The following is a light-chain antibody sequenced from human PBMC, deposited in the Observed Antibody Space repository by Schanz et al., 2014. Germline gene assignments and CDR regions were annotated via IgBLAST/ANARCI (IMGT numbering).Light chain of an antibody. CDR3: QQRSNWPASLT. V-gene: IGKV3-11*01. CDR1: QSVSRY. J-gene: IGKJ4*01. Sequence: EIVLTQSPATLSLSPGERATLSCRASQSVSRYLAWYQQKPGQAPRLLIYDASNRATGIPARFSGSGSGTDFTLTISSLEPEDFAVYYCQQRSNWPASLTFGGGTKVEIK. CDR2: DAS.